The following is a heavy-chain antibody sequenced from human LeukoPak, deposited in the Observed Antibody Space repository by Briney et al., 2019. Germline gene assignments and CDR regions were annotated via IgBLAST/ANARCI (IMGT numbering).Heavy chain of an antibody. Sequence: ASVKVSCKVSGYTVTELSMHWVRQSPGKGLEWMGGFHPEDGETIYAQKFQGRVTMTEDTSTDTAYMELSSLRSEDTAVYYCARDRGYSYGSGGVFYDYWGQGTLVTVSS. J-gene: IGHJ4*02. D-gene: IGHD5-18*01. CDR2: FHPEDGET. CDR1: GYTVTELS. CDR3: ARDRGYSYGSGGVFYDY. V-gene: IGHV1-24*01.